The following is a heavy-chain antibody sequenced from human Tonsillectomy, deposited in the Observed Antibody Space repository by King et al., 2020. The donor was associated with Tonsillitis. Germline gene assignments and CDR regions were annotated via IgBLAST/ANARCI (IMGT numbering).Heavy chain of an antibody. D-gene: IGHD4-17*01. CDR3: ARGPPTVPPTDYFDN. Sequence: VQLQESGPGLVKPSETLSLTCAVSGYSISSGYYWGWIRQPPGKGLEWIGNIYHSGSTYYNPSLKSRVTISVDTSKNQFSLKLSSVTAADPAVYYCARGPPTVPPTDYFDNWGQGTLVTVSS. CDR1: GYSISSGYY. V-gene: IGHV4-38-2*01. J-gene: IGHJ4*02. CDR2: IYHSGST.